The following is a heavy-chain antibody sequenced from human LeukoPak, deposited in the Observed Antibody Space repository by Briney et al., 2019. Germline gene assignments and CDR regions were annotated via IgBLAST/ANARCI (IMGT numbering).Heavy chain of an antibody. D-gene: IGHD1/OR15-1a*01. CDR2: IYYTRST. CDR3: VRESGSASGTFHY. CDR1: GGSISSGGYY. Sequence: SETLSLTCTVSGGSISSGGYYWSWIRQHPGKGLEWIGYIYYTRSTNYNPSLKSRVTISGDTSKNQFSLTLSSVTAADTAVYYCVRESGSASGTFHYWGQGTLVTVSS. J-gene: IGHJ4*02. V-gene: IGHV4-31*03.